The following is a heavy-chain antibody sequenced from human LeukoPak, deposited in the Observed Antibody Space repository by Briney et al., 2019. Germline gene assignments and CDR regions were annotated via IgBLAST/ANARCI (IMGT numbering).Heavy chain of an antibody. CDR2: ISYDGSNK. V-gene: IGHV3-30*18. J-gene: IGHJ6*02. Sequence: GGSLRLSCEASGFTFSSYGMHWVRQAPGKGLEWVAVISYDGSNKYYADSVKGRFTISRDNSKNTLYLQMNSLRAEDTAVYYCAKSLYSTTDGMDVWGQGTTVTVSS. D-gene: IGHD2/OR15-2a*01. CDR3: AKSLYSTTDGMDV. CDR1: GFTFSSYG.